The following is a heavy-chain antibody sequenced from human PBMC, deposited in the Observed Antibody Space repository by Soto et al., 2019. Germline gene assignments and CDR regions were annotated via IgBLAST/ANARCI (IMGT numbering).Heavy chain of an antibody. V-gene: IGHV1-3*05. CDR2: INAGNGNT. Sequence: QVQLVQSGAEEKKPGASVKVSCKASGYTFTSYAMHWVRQAPGQRLEWMGWINAGNGNTKYSQKFQGRVTITRDTAASTAYMELSSLRSEDTAVYYCAISPGIAVADYWGQGTLVTVSS. CDR1: GYTFTSYA. J-gene: IGHJ4*02. D-gene: IGHD6-19*01. CDR3: AISPGIAVADY.